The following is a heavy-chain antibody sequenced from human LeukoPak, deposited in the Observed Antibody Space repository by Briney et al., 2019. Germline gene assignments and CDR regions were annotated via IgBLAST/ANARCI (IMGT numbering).Heavy chain of an antibody. Sequence: PGGSLRLSCAASGFTVSTFARHWVRQPPGKGLEWVAFMGTDETDIHYADSVRGRFIISRDNSRNTLSLDMSSLRVEDTAVYYCAKEPPGGWSIDLCGRGTLVSVSS. CDR3: AKEPPGGWSIDL. V-gene: IGHV3-30*02. CDR2: MGTDETDI. D-gene: IGHD3-16*01. J-gene: IGHJ2*01. CDR1: GFTVSTFA.